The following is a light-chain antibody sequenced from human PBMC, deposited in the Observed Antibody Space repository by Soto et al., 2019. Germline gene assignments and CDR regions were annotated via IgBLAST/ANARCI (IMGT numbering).Light chain of an antibody. J-gene: IGLJ1*01. CDR2: GNG. CDR3: QSYDKRVTAYV. Sequence: QSVLTQPPSVSGAPGQRVTVSCTGTSSNIGAGYEVHWYHQLPGTAPKLLVSGNGNRPSGVPDRLSASKSGTSASLAITGLQAEDEGNYFCQSYDKRVTAYVFGSGTQVTVL. CDR1: SSNIGAGYE. V-gene: IGLV1-40*01.